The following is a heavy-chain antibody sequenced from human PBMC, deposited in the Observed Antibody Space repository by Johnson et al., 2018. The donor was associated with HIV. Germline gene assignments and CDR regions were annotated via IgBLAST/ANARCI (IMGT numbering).Heavy chain of an antibody. J-gene: IGHJ3*02. CDR1: GFTFDDYA. CDR2: ISWNSGSI. V-gene: IGHV3-9*01. D-gene: IGHD2-2*01. Sequence: VQLVESGGGLVQPGRSLRLSCAAFGFTFDDYAMHWVRQAPGKGLEWVSGISWNSGSIGYADSVQGRFTISRDNAKNSLYLQMNSLRAEDTALYYCARDCSSTSCYEFDTSDIWGQGTMVTVSS. CDR3: ARDCSSTSCYEFDTSDI.